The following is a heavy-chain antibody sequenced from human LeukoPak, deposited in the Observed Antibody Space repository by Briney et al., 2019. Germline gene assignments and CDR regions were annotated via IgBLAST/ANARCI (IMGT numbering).Heavy chain of an antibody. CDR3: ARGPWNYYDSSGYFGYFHH. Sequence: PGGSPRLSCAASGFTFSSYAMHWVRQAPGKGLEWVAVISYDGSNKYYADSVKGRFTISRDNSKNTLYLQMNSLRAEDTAVYYCARGPWNYYDSSGYFGYFHHWAQATLVTVSP. CDR2: ISYDGSNK. CDR1: GFTFSSYA. V-gene: IGHV3-30-3*01. D-gene: IGHD3-22*01. J-gene: IGHJ1*01.